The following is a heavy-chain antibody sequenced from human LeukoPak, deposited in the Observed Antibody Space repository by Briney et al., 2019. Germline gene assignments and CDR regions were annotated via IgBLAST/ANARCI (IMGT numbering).Heavy chain of an antibody. CDR2: INHSGST. CDR1: GGSFSGYY. D-gene: IGHD5-12*01. CDR3: ARVARTRMGRDAFDI. V-gene: IGHV4-34*01. J-gene: IGHJ3*02. Sequence: SETLSLTCAVYGGSFSGYYWSWIRQPPGKGLEWIGEINHSGSTNYNPSLKSRVTISVDTSKNQFPLKLSSVTAADTAVYYCARVARTRMGRDAFDIWGQGTMVTVSS.